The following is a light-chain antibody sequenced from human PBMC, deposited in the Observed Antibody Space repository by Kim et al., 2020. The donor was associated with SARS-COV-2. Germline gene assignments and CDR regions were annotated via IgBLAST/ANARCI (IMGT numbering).Light chain of an antibody. CDR1: QDISTN. CDR2: DAS. V-gene: IGKV1-33*01. CDR3: QQFDDMPLT. J-gene: IGKJ4*01. Sequence: DIQLTQSPSSLSASVGDRVNFACQASQDISTNLNWYQQRPGKAPKVLIYDASTLEAGVPSRFSGSGYGTEFTFTISSLQPEDVATYYCQQFDDMPLTFGGGTKLEI.